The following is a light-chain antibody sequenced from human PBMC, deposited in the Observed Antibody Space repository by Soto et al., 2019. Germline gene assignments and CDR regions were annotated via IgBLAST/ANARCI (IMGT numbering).Light chain of an antibody. J-gene: IGKJ1*01. CDR1: QAVSDSY. Sequence: VRTKTRDTLSVSPAERASLSCRASQAVSDSYLAWYQQKPGQAPRLLIYGASGRATGIPDRFSVSGSRTHFTLIFPCLEAEDFVVYYCQEYGSLFRTFGQGTKVDIK. CDR3: QEYGSLFRT. CDR2: GAS. V-gene: IGKV3-20*01.